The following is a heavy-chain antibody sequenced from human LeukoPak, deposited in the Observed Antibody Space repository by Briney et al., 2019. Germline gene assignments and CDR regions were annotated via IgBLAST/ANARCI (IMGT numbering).Heavy chain of an antibody. CDR1: GFTFSSYA. Sequence: GSLRLSCAASGFTFSSYAMSWVRQAPGKGLEWVSAISGSGGSTYYVDSVKGRFTISRDNSKNTLYLQMNSLRAEDTAVYYCAKSHQGYSSGWGDYWGQGTLVIVSS. V-gene: IGHV3-23*01. J-gene: IGHJ4*02. CDR2: ISGSGGST. CDR3: AKSHQGYSSGWGDY. D-gene: IGHD6-19*01.